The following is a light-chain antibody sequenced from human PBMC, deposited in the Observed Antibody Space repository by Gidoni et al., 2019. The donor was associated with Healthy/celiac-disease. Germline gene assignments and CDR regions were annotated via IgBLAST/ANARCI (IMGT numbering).Light chain of an antibody. Sequence: DMVMTQSPLSLPVTPGKPASISCRSSQSLLHSNGYNYLDWYLQKPGQSPQLLIYLGSNRASGVPDRFSGSGSGTDFTLKISRVEAEDVGVYYCMQALQTPWTFGQGTKVEIK. J-gene: IGKJ1*01. CDR1: QSLLHSNGYNY. CDR2: LGS. CDR3: MQALQTPWT. V-gene: IGKV2-28*01.